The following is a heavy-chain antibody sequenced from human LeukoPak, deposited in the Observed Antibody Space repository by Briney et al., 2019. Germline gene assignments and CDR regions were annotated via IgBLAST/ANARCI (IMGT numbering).Heavy chain of an antibody. J-gene: IGHJ3*02. CDR1: GFTFSSYA. V-gene: IGHV3-23*01. CDR2: ISGSGGST. D-gene: IGHD3-9*01. Sequence: PGGSLRLSCAASGFTFSSYAMSWVRQAPGKGLEWVSAISGSGGSTYYADSVKGRFTISRDNSKNTLYLQMNSLRAEDTAVYYCAKDPFGCDILTGYYHDAFDIWGQGTMVTVSS. CDR3: AKDPFGCDILTGYYHDAFDI.